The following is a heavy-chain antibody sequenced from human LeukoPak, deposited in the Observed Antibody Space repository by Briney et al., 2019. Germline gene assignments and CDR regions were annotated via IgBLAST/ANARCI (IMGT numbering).Heavy chain of an antibody. Sequence: TLSLTCTVSGGSISSGDYYWSWIRQPPGKGLEWIGYIYYSGSTYYNPSLKSRVTISVDTSKNQFSLKLSSVTAADTAVYYCARAAVHGNLFDPWGQGTLVTVSS. V-gene: IGHV4-30-4*08. D-gene: IGHD1-1*01. CDR1: GGSISSGDYY. J-gene: IGHJ5*02. CDR2: IYYSGST. CDR3: ARAAVHGNLFDP.